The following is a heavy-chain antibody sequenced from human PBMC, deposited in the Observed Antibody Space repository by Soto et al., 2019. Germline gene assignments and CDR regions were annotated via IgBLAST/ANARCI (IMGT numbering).Heavy chain of an antibody. V-gene: IGHV4-59*01. CDR3: ARLGWELAPYYYYGMDV. CDR2: IYYSGST. D-gene: IGHD1-26*01. J-gene: IGHJ6*02. CDR1: GGSISSDY. Sequence: PSETLSLTCTVSGGSISSDYCSWIRQPPGKGLEWIGYIYYSGSTNYNPSLKSRVTISVDTSKNQFSLKLSSVTAADTAVYYCARLGWELAPYYYYGMDVWGQGTTVTVSS.